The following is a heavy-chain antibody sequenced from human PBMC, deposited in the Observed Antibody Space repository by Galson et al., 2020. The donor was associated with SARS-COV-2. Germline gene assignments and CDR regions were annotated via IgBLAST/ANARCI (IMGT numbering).Heavy chain of an antibody. J-gene: IGHJ4*02. CDR3: ARDRCTGGSCYFDY. CDR1: GFTFSTSA. CDR2: ISYDGIDK. Sequence: GGSLRLSCVASGFTFSTSAMHWVRQTPGKGLEWVTVISYDGIDKDYVDSVKGRFTISRDNSKDILYLQLNSLRPEDTAVYYCARDRCTGGSCYFDYWGQGTLVIVSS. D-gene: IGHD2-15*01. V-gene: IGHV3-30-3*01.